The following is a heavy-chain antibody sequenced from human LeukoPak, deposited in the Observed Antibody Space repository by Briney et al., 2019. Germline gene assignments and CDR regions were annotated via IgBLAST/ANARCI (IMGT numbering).Heavy chain of an antibody. Sequence: SETLSLTCTVSGGSISSYYWSWIRQPPGKGLEWIGYIDYGGSTNYNPSLKSRVTISVDTSKNQFSLKLSSVSAADTAVYYCARLNGGSWGQGTLVTVSS. J-gene: IGHJ4*02. CDR1: GGSISSYY. CDR2: IDYGGST. D-gene: IGHD3-16*01. CDR3: ARLNGGS. V-gene: IGHV4-59*08.